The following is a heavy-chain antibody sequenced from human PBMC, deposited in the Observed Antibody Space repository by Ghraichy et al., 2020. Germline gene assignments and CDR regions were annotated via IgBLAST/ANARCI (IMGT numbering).Heavy chain of an antibody. J-gene: IGHJ6*02. Sequence: GGSLRLSCAASGFTFSSYGMHWVRQAPGKGLEWVAVIWYDGSNKYYADSVKGRFTISRDNSKNTLYLQMNSLRAEDTAVYYCARDKEYSYGPIYYYYGMDVWGQGTTVTVSS. CDR1: GFTFSSYG. CDR3: ARDKEYSYGPIYYYYGMDV. CDR2: IWYDGSNK. D-gene: IGHD5-18*01. V-gene: IGHV3-33*01.